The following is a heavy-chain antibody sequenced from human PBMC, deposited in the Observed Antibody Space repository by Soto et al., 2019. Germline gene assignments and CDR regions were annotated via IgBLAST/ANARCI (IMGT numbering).Heavy chain of an antibody. V-gene: IGHV1-46*01. CDR3: ARGYCSGGSCYRLYYYDMDV. Sequence: VAAVKVSCKASGYTFTSYYIHWVRQAPGQGLEWLGIFNPGAGGRSYAQKFQGRVTMTRDTSTSTVYMELSRLRSEDTAVYYCARGYCSGGSCYRLYYYDMDVWGQGTTVTVSS. J-gene: IGHJ6*02. CDR2: FNPGAGGR. D-gene: IGHD2-15*01. CDR1: GYTFTSYY.